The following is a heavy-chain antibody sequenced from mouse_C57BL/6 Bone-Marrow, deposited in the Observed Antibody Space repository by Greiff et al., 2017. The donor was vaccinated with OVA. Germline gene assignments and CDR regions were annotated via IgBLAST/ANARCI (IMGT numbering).Heavy chain of an antibody. CDR1: GYTFTDYY. V-gene: IGHV1-19*01. J-gene: IGHJ4*01. CDR3: ERAMDY. CDR2: LNPYNGGT. Sequence: VQLQQSGPVLVKPGASVKMSCKAPGYTFTDYYLNWVKQSHGKSLEWIGVLNPYNGGTSYNQKFKGKATLTVDKSSSTAYMELNSLTSEDSAVYYCERAMDYWGQGTSVTVSS.